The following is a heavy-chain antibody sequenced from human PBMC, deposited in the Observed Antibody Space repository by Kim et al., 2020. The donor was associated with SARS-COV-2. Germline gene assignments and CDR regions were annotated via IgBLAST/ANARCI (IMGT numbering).Heavy chain of an antibody. D-gene: IGHD6-13*01. CDR2: IYYSGST. V-gene: IGHV4-31*03. CDR3: ARAVKQQLVVLHFDY. CDR1: GGSISSGGYY. J-gene: IGHJ4*02. Sequence: SETLSLTCTVSGGSISSGGYYWSCIRQNPGKGLEWIGNIYYSGSTYYNPSLKSRVTITVDTSKNQFSLKLSSVTAADTAVYYCARAVKQQLVVLHFDYWGLGNLGTVSS.